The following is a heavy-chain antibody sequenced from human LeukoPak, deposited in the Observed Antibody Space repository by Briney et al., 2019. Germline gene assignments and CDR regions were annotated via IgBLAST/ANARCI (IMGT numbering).Heavy chain of an antibody. CDR2: INPNSGGT. CDR1: GYTFTGYY. CDR3: ARERRPNYYDSSGYGGTFDI. J-gene: IGHJ3*02. Sequence: ASVKVSCKASGYTFTGYYMRWVRQAPGQGLEWMGWINPNSGGTNYAQKFQGSVTMTRDTSISTAYMELSRLRSDDTAVYYCARERRPNYYDSSGYGGTFDIWGQGTMVTVSS. D-gene: IGHD3-22*01. V-gene: IGHV1-2*02.